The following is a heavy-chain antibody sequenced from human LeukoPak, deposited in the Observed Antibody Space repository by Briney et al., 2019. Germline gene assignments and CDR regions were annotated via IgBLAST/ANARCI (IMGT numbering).Heavy chain of an antibody. D-gene: IGHD3-3*01. CDR1: GGSISSSSYS. Sequence: SETLSLTCTVSGGSISSSSYSWGWIRQPPGKGLEWIGSIYYSGSTYYNPSLKSRVTISVDTSKNQFSLKLSSVTAADTAVYYCARTSAYDFWSGYSYYYYGMDVWGQGTTVTVSS. V-gene: IGHV4-39*01. CDR3: ARTSAYDFWSGYSYYYYGMDV. J-gene: IGHJ6*02. CDR2: IYYSGST.